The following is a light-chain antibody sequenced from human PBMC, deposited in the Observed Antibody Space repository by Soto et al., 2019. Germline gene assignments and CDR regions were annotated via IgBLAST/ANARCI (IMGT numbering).Light chain of an antibody. CDR1: QDISSW. CDR3: QQSSGFPRT. V-gene: IGKV1-12*01. J-gene: IGKJ1*01. Sequence: DIQMTQSPSSVSASVGDRVTITGRASQDISSWLAWYQQKPGKAPNLLIYGASSLKSGVPSRFSGSGSGTDFTLTISSLQPEDFATYYCQQSSGFPRTFGQGTRVEFK. CDR2: GAS.